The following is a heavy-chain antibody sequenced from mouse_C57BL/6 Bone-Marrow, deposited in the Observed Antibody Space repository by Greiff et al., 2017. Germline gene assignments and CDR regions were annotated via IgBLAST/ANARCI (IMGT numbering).Heavy chain of an antibody. V-gene: IGHV1-26*01. CDR3: ARWNDGYYQYYFDY. J-gene: IGHJ2*01. CDR2: INPNNGGT. D-gene: IGHD2-3*01. CDR1: GYTFTDYY. Sequence: EVKLQQSGPELVKPGASVKISCKASGYTFTDYYMNWVKQSHGKSLEWIGDINPNNGGTSYNQKFKGKATLTVDKSSSTAYMELRSLTSEDSAVYYCARWNDGYYQYYFDYWGQGTTLTVSS.